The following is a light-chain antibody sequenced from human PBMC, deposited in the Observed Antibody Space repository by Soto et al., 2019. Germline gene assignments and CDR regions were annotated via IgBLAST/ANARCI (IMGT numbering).Light chain of an antibody. Sequence: DIVLTQSPATLSLSPGERATLSCRASQSVSSYLAWYQQKPGQAPRLLIYDASNRATGIPARFSGSGSGTDFTLTISSLETEDFAVYYCQQYGSPPSAFGQGTLLEVK. CDR3: QQYGSPPSA. V-gene: IGKV3-11*01. CDR1: QSVSSY. J-gene: IGKJ5*01. CDR2: DAS.